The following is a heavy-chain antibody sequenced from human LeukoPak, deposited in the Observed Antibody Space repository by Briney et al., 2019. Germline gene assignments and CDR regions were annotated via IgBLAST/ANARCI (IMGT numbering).Heavy chain of an antibody. CDR1: GGSISSSSYY. V-gene: IGHV4-39*07. CDR3: ARVEAEQLAGAFDI. CDR2: IYYSGST. J-gene: IGHJ3*02. D-gene: IGHD6-6*01. Sequence: PSETLSLTCTVSGGSISSSSYYWGWIRQPPGKGLEWIGSIYYSGSTYYNPSLKSRVTISVDTSKNQFSLKLSSVTAADTAVYYCARVEAEQLAGAFDIWGQGTMVTVSS.